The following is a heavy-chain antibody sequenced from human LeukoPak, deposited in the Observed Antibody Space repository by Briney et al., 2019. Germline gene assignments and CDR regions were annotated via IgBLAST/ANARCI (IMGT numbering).Heavy chain of an antibody. CDR3: ARDFGYYDSSDRYYYGMDV. CDR1: GGSFSSYY. J-gene: IGHJ6*02. Sequence: SETLSLTCAVYGGSFSSYYWSWIRQPPGKGLEWIGYIYYSGSTNYNPSLKSRVTISVDTSRNQFSLKLSSVTAADTAVYYCARDFGYYDSSDRYYYGMDVWGQGTTVTVSS. V-gene: IGHV4-59*01. CDR2: IYYSGST. D-gene: IGHD3-22*01.